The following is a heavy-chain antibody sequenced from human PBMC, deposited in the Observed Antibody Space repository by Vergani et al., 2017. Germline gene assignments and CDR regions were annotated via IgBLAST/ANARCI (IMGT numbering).Heavy chain of an antibody. V-gene: IGHV4-59*01. CDR2: IYSTGIT. D-gene: IGHD3-9*01. J-gene: IGHJ6*02. CDR3: ARVKHRDESSTGYRLEGMDV. Sequence: QVQLQESGPGLVKPSETLSLTCSVSGASISDVYWTWIRQSPGERLEWIGYIYSTGITNYNPSLQSRLSMSIDTSKSQFSLKLASVTAADTAVYYCARVKHRDESSTGYRLEGMDVWGQGITVTGAS. CDR1: GASISDVY.